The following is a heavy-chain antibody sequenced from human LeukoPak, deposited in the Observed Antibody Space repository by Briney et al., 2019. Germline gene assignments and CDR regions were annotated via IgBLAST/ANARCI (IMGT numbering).Heavy chain of an antibody. Sequence: PSDCLSLTCAVDGASFIGSYWSWIRQPPGKGLEWIGEINHSGSTNYNPSLKSRVTISVDTSKNQFSLKLSSVTAADTAVYYCAYSSSRSNFDYWGQGTLVTVSS. D-gene: IGHD6-6*01. J-gene: IGHJ4*02. V-gene: IGHV4-34*01. CDR1: GASFIGSY. CDR3: AYSSSRSNFDY. CDR2: INHSGST.